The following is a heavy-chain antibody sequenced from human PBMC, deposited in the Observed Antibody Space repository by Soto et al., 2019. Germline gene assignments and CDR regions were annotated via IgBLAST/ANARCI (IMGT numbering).Heavy chain of an antibody. V-gene: IGHV2-70*01. CDR1: GFSLSTSGMC. CDR2: IDWDDDK. Sequence: ESGPTLVNPTQTLTLTCTFSGFSLSTSGMCVSWIRQPPGKALEWLALIDWDDDKYYSTSLKTRLTISKDTSKNQVVLTMTNMDPVDTATYYCARTNYRYCSGGSCYFFDYWGQGTLVTVSS. CDR3: ARTNYRYCSGGSCYFFDY. D-gene: IGHD2-15*01. J-gene: IGHJ4*02.